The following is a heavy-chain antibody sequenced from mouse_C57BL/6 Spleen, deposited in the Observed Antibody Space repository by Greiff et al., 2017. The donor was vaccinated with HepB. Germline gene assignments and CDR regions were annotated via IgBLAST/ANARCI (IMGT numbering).Heavy chain of an antibody. CDR3: ARTAYGNYFWFAY. CDR2: INPRSGYT. V-gene: IGHV1-4*01. D-gene: IGHD2-1*01. Sequence: VQLQQSGAELARPGASVKMSCKASGYTFTSYAMHWVKQRPGQGLEWIGYINPRSGYTKYNQKFKDKATVTADKSSSTAYMQLGSLTSEDAAVYYCARTAYGNYFWFAYWGQGTLVTVSA. CDR1: GYTFTSYA. J-gene: IGHJ3*01.